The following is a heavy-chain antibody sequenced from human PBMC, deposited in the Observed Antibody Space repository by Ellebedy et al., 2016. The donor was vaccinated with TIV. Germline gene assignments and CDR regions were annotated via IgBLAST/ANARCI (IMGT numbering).Heavy chain of an antibody. CDR2: ITSSGTTI. D-gene: IGHD1-26*01. J-gene: IGHJ6*02. V-gene: IGHV3-11*01. CDR3: ARVAHLTGARVPSLFYALDV. Sequence: GGSLRLXXVASGFTFSDHYMSWIRQAPGKGLEWISYITSSGTTIYYADSLKGRFSISRDNTENSLYLQMTSLRDEDTAMYYCARVAHLTGARVPSLFYALDVWGQGTTVNVSS. CDR1: GFTFSDHY.